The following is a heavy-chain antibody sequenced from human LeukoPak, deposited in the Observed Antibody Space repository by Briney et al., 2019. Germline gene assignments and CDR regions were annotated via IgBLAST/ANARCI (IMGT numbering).Heavy chain of an antibody. D-gene: IGHD6-13*01. CDR2: IYWNDDK. CDR3: AHRLEAAAATWGAFDI. CDR1: GFSLSTSGVG. Sequence: SGPTLVNPTQTLTLTCTFSGFSLSTSGVGVGWIRQPPGKALEWLALIYWNDDKRYSPSLKSRLTITKDTSKNQVVLTMTNMDPVDTATYYCAHRLEAAAATWGAFDIWGQGTMVTVSS. V-gene: IGHV2-5*01. J-gene: IGHJ3*02.